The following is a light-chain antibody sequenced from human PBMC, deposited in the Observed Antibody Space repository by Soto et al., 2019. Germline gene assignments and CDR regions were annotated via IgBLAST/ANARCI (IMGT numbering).Light chain of an antibody. CDR1: SNDIGAYNY. CDR3: TSYTTSRVYV. V-gene: IGLV2-14*01. Sequence: QSALTQPASVSGSPGQSITISCTGTSNDIGAYNYVSWYQQHPGKAPKLIISEVSNRPSGISNRFSASKSGNTASLTISGLQTEDESDYYCTSYTTSRVYVFGTGTQLTVL. CDR2: EVS. J-gene: IGLJ1*01.